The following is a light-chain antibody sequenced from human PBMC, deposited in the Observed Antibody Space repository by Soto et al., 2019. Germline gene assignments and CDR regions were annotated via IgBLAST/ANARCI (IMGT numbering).Light chain of an antibody. CDR1: SGHSIYA. Sequence: QLVLTQSPYASASLGASVKLTCTLSSGHSIYAIAWHPQQPEKGPRYLMKLNSDGSHSKGDGIPDRFSGSSSGAERYLTFPSLQSKDEAYYYLLTWGTGIVVFGGGTQRTVL. V-gene: IGLV4-69*01. CDR3: LTWGTGIVV. J-gene: IGLJ2*01. CDR2: LNSDGSH.